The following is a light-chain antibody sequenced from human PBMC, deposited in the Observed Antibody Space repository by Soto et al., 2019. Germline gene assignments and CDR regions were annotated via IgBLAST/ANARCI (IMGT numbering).Light chain of an antibody. V-gene: IGKV1-12*01. CDR2: TGS. CDR3: QQANSFPLT. CDR1: QGISNW. Sequence: DIQMTQSPSSVSASVGDRVSITCRASQGISNWLAWYQQKPGIAPKLLIYTGSSLQSGVPSRFSGTGSGTDSTLTISSLQPEDVATYYCQQANSFPLTSGGGTNVEIK. J-gene: IGKJ4*01.